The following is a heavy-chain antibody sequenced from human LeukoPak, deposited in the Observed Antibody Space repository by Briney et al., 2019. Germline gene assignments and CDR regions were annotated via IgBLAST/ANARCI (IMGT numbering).Heavy chain of an antibody. CDR1: EGTFSGYS. V-gene: IGHV1-69*13. Sequence: ASVKVSCKASEGTFSGYSIDWVRQAPGQGLDWVGGINPIFNILYYAQNFQGRVTITADESTNTAYLELDSLKHDDTAVYYCAAGRRRGELFFDYWGQGTVVTVSS. D-gene: IGHD3-10*01. CDR2: INPIFNIL. CDR3: AAGRRRGELFFDY. J-gene: IGHJ4*02.